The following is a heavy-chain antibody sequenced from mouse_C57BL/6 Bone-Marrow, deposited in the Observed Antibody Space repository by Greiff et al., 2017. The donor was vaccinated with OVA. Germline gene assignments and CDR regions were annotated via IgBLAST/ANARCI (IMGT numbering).Heavy chain of an antibody. V-gene: IGHV2-2*01. CDR2: IWSGGST. D-gene: IGHD2-3*01. J-gene: IGHJ3*01. Sequence: QVQLQQSGPGLVQPSQSLSITCTVSGFSLTSYGVHWVRQSPGKGLEWLGVIWSGGSTDYTAAFISRLSISKDNSKSQVFFKMNSLQADDTAIYYCARNAVGGWLRAWFADWGQGTLVTVSA. CDR3: ARNAVGGWLRAWFAD. CDR1: GFSLTSYG.